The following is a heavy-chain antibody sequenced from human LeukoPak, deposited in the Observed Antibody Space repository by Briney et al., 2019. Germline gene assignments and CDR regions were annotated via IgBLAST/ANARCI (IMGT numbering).Heavy chain of an antibody. CDR1: GFTFSSYG. CDR2: IWYDGGNK. Sequence: GGSLRLSCAASGFTFSSYGMHWVRQAPGKGLEWVAVIWYDGGNKFYADSVKGRFTISRDNSKNTLYLQMNSLRAEDTAVYYCARYNWNDANAFDIWGQGTMVTVPS. V-gene: IGHV3-33*01. CDR3: ARYNWNDANAFDI. J-gene: IGHJ3*02. D-gene: IGHD1-20*01.